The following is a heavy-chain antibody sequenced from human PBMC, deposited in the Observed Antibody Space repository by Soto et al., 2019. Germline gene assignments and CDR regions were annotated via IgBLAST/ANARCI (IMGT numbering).Heavy chain of an antibody. CDR3: TRDQDIVATRRIDY. D-gene: IGHD5-12*01. J-gene: IGHJ4*02. CDR2: IRSKAYGGTT. CDR1: GFTFGDYA. Sequence: GGSLRLSCTASGFTFGDYAMSWFRQAPGKGLEWVGFIRSKAYGGTTEYAASVKGRFTISRDDSKSIAYLQMNSLKTEDTAVYYCTRDQDIVATRRIDYWGQGTLVTVSS. V-gene: IGHV3-49*03.